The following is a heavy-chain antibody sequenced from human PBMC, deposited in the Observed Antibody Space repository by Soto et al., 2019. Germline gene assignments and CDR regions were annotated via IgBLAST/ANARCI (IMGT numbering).Heavy chain of an antibody. J-gene: IGHJ3*01. CDR2: ISSGSVYI. V-gene: IGHV3-21*06. CDR1: GFTFNSYS. D-gene: IGHD1-1*01. Sequence: GGSLRLSCAAAGFTFNSYSVNWVRQAPGKGLQWVASISSGSVYIDFADSVRGRFTISRDDVTNSVSLQMDSLRVEDTGIYYCARYDAFKAFDLWGQGTMVTVSS. CDR3: ARYDAFKAFDL.